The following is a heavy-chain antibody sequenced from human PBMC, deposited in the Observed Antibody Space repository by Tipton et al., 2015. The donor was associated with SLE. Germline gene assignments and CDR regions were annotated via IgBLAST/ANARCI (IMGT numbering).Heavy chain of an antibody. CDR2: IYHSGTT. V-gene: IGHV4-39*07. J-gene: IGHJ4*02. D-gene: IGHD1-26*01. CDR1: DGSIRSTNYY. CDR3: ARPTSRSG. Sequence: LRLSCTVSDGSIRSTNYYWGWIRQPPGKGLEWIGNIYHSGTTYYNPSLMSRVTISVDTSKNQFFLRLSSVTAADTAIYYCARPTSRSGWGQGILVTVSS.